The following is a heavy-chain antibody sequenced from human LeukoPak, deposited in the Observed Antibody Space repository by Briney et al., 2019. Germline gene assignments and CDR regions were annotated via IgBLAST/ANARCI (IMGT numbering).Heavy chain of an antibody. V-gene: IGHV1-2*06. Sequence: ASVKVSFTASGYTFTGYYMHWVRQAPGQGLEWMGRINPNSGGTNYAQKFQGRVTMTRDTSISTAYMELSRLRSDDTAVYYCARDLGGWELLNWFDPWGQGTLVTVSS. J-gene: IGHJ5*02. CDR3: ARDLGGWELLNWFDP. CDR2: INPNSGGT. D-gene: IGHD1-26*01. CDR1: GYTFTGYY.